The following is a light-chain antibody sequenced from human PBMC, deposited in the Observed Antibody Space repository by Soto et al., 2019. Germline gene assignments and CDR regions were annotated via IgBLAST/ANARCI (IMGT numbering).Light chain of an antibody. CDR1: RSDIGDSNF. Sequence: QSALTQPASVSGSPGQSVTISCTGPRSDIGDSNFISWYQHSPGKAPRLLIYEVSSRPSGVSKRFSGSKAGHTASLTISGLLDDDEADYFCASFRSGTILVFGSGTKVTVL. CDR2: EVS. CDR3: ASFRSGTILV. V-gene: IGLV2-14*01. J-gene: IGLJ6*01.